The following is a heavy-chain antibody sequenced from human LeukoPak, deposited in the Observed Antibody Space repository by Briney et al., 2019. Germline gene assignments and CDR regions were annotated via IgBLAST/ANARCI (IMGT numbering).Heavy chain of an antibody. CDR1: GFTFSSYE. CDR2: ISSSGSTI. D-gene: IGHD2-2*01. Sequence: PGGSLRLSCAASGFTFSSYEMNWVRQAPGKGLEGVSYISSSGSTIYYADSVKGRFTISRDNAKNSLYLQMNSLRAEDTAVYYCARSLWGSTSCSDYWGQGTLVTVSS. J-gene: IGHJ4*02. V-gene: IGHV3-48*03. CDR3: ARSLWGSTSCSDY.